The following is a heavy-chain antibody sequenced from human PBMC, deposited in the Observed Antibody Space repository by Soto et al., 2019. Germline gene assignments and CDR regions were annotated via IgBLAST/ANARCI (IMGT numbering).Heavy chain of an antibody. CDR3: ARAAYYYDSSGHREGHWFDP. D-gene: IGHD3-22*01. J-gene: IGHJ5*02. Sequence: QVQLVQSGAEVKKPGSSVKVSCKASGGTFSSYAISWVRQAPGQGLEWMGGIIPIFGIANYAQKFQGRVTITADESTSTAYMELSSLRSEDTAVYYCARAAYYYDSSGHREGHWFDPWGQGTLVTVSS. V-gene: IGHV1-69*01. CDR1: GGTFSSYA. CDR2: IIPIFGIA.